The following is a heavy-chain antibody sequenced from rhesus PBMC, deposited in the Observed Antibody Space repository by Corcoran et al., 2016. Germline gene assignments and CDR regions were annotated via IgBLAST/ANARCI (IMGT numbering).Heavy chain of an antibody. CDR3: ARVRGSNADY. J-gene: IGHJ4*01. D-gene: IGHD4-29*01. CDR2: VGGRSGST. Sequence: QVQLQESGPGLVKPSETLSLTCAVSGYSISSGYGWSWIRQPPGKGLGWIGYVGGRSGSTTYNPSLKSRVTSSKDTSKNQFSLKLSSVPAADTAVYYCARVRGSNADYWGQGVLVTVSS. V-gene: IGHV4-127*01. CDR1: GYSISSGYG.